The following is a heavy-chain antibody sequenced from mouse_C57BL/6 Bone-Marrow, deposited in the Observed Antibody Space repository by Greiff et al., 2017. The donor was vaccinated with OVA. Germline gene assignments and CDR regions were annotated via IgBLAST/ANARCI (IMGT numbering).Heavy chain of an antibody. D-gene: IGHD2-4*01. CDR3: AKEGDYDGLAY. CDR1: GYSITSGYY. V-gene: IGHV3-6*01. J-gene: IGHJ3*01. Sequence: HLQHSFPGLVKPSQSLSLTCSVTGYSITSGYYWNWIRQFPGNKLEWMGYISYDGSNNYNPSLKNRISITRDTSKNQFFLKLNSVTTEDTATYYCAKEGDYDGLAYWGQGTLVTVSA. CDR2: ISYDGSN.